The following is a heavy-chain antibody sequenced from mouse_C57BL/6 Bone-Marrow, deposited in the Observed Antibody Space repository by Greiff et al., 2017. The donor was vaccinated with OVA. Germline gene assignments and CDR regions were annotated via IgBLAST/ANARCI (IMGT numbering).Heavy chain of an antibody. V-gene: IGHV14-4*01. CDR3: ATWPNYCGSSLGYFDV. J-gene: IGHJ1*03. D-gene: IGHD1-1*01. CDR2: IDPENGDT. CDR1: GFNINDDY. Sequence: VQLQQSGAELVRPGASVKLSCTASGFNINDDYMHWVKQRPEKGLEWIGGIDPENGDTEYATKFQGKATITADTSSNTAYLQLSSLTSEDTSVYYGATWPNYCGSSLGYFDVWGTGTTVTVSS.